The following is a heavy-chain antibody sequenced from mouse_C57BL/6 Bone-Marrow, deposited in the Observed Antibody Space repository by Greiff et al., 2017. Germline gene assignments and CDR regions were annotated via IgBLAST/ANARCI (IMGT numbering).Heavy chain of an antibody. D-gene: IGHD1-1*01. J-gene: IGHJ2*01. V-gene: IGHV1-81*01. CDR1: GYTFTSYG. Sequence: QVQLQQSGAELVRPGASVKLSCKASGYTFTSYGISWVKQRTGQGLEWIGEIYPRSGNTYYNEKFKGKATLTADKSTSTAYMELRSLTSEDAAVYFCARAKIDYYAYWGRGTALTVSA. CDR3: ARAKIDYYAY. CDR2: IYPRSGNT.